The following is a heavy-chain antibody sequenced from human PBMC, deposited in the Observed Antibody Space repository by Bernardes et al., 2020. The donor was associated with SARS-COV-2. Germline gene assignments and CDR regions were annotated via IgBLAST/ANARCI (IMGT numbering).Heavy chain of an antibody. CDR3: ARDWEDYGMDV. CDR2: ISHSHGGTAI. Sequence: GGSLRLSCVGSGFIYSNFGMNWVRLAPGKRLEWVSYISHSHGGTAIHYADSVKGRFTISRDDAKNSVYLQMNGLRVEDTAVYFCARDWEDYGMDVWGQGTTVTVSS. D-gene: IGHD1-26*01. J-gene: IGHJ6*02. CDR1: GFIYSNFG. V-gene: IGHV3-48*01.